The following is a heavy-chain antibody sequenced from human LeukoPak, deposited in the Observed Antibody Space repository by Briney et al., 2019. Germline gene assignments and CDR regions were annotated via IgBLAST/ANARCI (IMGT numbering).Heavy chain of an antibody. D-gene: IGHD1-26*01. V-gene: IGHV4-39*01. J-gene: IGHJ4*01. CDR2: FYKSGST. CDR1: GDSISSSTYY. Sequence: PSETLSLTCTVSGDSISSSTYYWAWIRQPPGKGLEWIGSFYKSGSTYYNPSLKSRVTISVDTSKNQFSLQLTTVTAAETAVYYCTRHRGQWELLDYSGQGTLVTVSA. CDR3: TRHRGQWELLDY.